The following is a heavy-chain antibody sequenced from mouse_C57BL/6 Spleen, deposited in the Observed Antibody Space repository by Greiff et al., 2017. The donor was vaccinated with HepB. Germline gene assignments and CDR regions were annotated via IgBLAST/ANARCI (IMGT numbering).Heavy chain of an antibody. CDR1: GYTFTSYW. J-gene: IGHJ2*01. D-gene: IGHD1-1*01. V-gene: IGHV1-59*01. CDR2: IDPSDSYT. Sequence: VQLQQPGAELVRPGPSVKLSCKASGYTFTSYWMHWVKQRPGQGLEWIGVIDPSDSYTNYNQKFKGKATLTVDTSSSTAYMQLSSLTSEDSAVYYCARPYGSSNFDYWGQGTTLTVSS. CDR3: ARPYGSSNFDY.